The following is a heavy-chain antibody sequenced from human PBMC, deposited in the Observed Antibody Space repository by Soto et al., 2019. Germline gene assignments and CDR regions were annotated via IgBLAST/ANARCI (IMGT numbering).Heavy chain of an antibody. CDR1: GFTFSSYA. CDR3: AKNRGAYYYDSSGYYSNWFDL. CDR2: ISGSGGST. D-gene: IGHD3-22*01. J-gene: IGHJ5*02. V-gene: IGHV3-23*01. Sequence: GGSLRLSCAASGFTFSSYAMSWVRQAPGKGLEWVSAISGSGGSTYYADSVKGRFTISRDNSKNTLYLQMNSLRAEDTAVYYCAKNRGAYYYDSSGYYSNWFDLWGQGTLVTVSS.